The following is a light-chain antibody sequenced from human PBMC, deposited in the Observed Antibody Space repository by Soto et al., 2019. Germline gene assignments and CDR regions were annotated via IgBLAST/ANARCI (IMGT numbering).Light chain of an antibody. CDR2: SNN. V-gene: IGLV1-44*01. Sequence: QSVLTQPPSASGTPGQRVTISCSGSSSNIGSNTVNWYQQLPGTAPKLLIFSNNQRPSGVPDRFSGSKSGTSASLAISGLQSEAEADYYCAAWDDSLNGVVLGGGTKLTV. CDR3: AAWDDSLNGVV. CDR1: SSNIGSNT. J-gene: IGLJ2*01.